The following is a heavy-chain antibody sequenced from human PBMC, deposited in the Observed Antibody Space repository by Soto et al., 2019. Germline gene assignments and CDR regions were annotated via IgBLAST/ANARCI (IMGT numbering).Heavy chain of an antibody. V-gene: IGHV1-3*01. D-gene: IGHD2-15*01. CDR3: ARGGSEQQTPFDY. Sequence: ASVKVSCKASGYTFTNNAMRWMRQAPGQRPEWMGWVNCGNGDTRYSQKFQGRVTISRDTSASTAYMVLTSLISEDTAVYYCARGGSEQQTPFDYWGQGTLVTVSS. J-gene: IGHJ4*02. CDR1: GYTFTNNA. CDR2: VNCGNGDT.